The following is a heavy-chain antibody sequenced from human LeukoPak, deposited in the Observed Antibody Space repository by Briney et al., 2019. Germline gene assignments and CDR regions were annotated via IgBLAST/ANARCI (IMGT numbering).Heavy chain of an antibody. V-gene: IGHV3-21*01. D-gene: IGHD6-19*01. CDR2: LRSSSIFR. CDR3: ARDDSSGWAGKDAFDI. J-gene: IGHJ3*02. Sequence: GGSLRLSCAASGFTFSSYSVNWVRQAPGKGLEWVSSLRSSSIFRYYADSVKGRFTVSRANAKSSLYLQMNSLRAEDTAVYYCARDDSSGWAGKDAFDIWGQGTMVTVSS. CDR1: GFTFSSYS.